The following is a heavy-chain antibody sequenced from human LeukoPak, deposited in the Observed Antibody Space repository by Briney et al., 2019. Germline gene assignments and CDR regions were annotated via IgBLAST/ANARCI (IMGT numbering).Heavy chain of an antibody. J-gene: IGHJ4*02. CDR2: INPNSGGT. Sequence: ASVKVSCKASGYTFTGYYMHWVRQAPGQGLEWMGWINPNSGGTNYAQKIQGRVTMTRDTSISTAYMELSRLRSDDTAVYYCARADCSSTSCYGHIGYWGQGTLVTVSS. V-gene: IGHV1-2*02. CDR3: ARADCSSTSCYGHIGY. CDR1: GYTFTGYY. D-gene: IGHD2-2*01.